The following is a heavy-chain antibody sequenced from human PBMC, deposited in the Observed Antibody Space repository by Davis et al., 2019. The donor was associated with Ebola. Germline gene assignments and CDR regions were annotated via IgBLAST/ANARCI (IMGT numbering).Heavy chain of an antibody. CDR1: GFTFRSYW. CDR3: AKDSGYSSGWYGGAPDY. V-gene: IGHV3-7*03. J-gene: IGHJ4*02. Sequence: GGSLRLSCAASGFTFRSYWMSWVRQAAGKGLEWVANIKQDGSEKDYVESVKGRFTISRDNAKNSLYLQMNSLRAEDTALYYCAKDSGYSSGWYGGAPDYWGQGTLVTVSS. D-gene: IGHD6-19*01. CDR2: IKQDGSEK.